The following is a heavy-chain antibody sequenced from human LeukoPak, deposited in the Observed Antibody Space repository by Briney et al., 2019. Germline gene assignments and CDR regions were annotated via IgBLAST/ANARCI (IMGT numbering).Heavy chain of an antibody. CDR2: INPSGGST. Sequence: ASVKVSCKASGYAFTSYYMHWVRQAPGQGLEWMGIINPSGGSTSYAQKFQGRVTMTRDTSTSTVYMELSSLRSEDTAVYYCAREVSSWYVVDYWGQGTLVTVSS. CDR3: AREVSSWYVVDY. D-gene: IGHD6-13*01. J-gene: IGHJ4*02. V-gene: IGHV1-46*01. CDR1: GYAFTSYY.